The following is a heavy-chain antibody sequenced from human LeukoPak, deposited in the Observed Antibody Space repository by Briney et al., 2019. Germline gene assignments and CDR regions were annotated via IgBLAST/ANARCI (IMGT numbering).Heavy chain of an antibody. J-gene: IGHJ4*02. CDR2: ISYDGSNK. CDR1: GFTFSSYA. CDR3: ARPLFGSSWYISLFDY. Sequence: GGSLRLSCAASGFTFSSYAMHWVRQAPGKGLEWVAVISYDGSNKYYADSVKGRFTISRDNSKNTLYLQMNSLRAEDAAVYYCARPLFGSSWYISLFDYWGQGTLVTVSS. V-gene: IGHV3-30*01. D-gene: IGHD6-13*01.